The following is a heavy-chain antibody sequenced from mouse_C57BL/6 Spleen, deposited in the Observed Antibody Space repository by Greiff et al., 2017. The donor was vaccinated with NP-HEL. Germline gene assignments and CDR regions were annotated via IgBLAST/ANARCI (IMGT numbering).Heavy chain of an antibody. J-gene: IGHJ2*01. D-gene: IGHD4-1*01. CDR3: ARSKLGLYYFDD. V-gene: IGHV1-52*01. Sequence: QVQLQQPGAELVRPGSSVKLSCKASGYTFTSYWMHWVKQRPIQGLEWIGNIDPSDSETHSNQKFKDKATLTVDKSSSTAYMQLSSLTSEDSAVYYCARSKLGLYYFDDWGQGTTLTVSS. CDR1: GYTFTSYW. CDR2: IDPSDSET.